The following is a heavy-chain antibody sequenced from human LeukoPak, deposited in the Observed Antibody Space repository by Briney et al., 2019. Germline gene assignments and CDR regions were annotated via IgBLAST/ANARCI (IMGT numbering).Heavy chain of an antibody. V-gene: IGHV3-7*01. CDR1: GFTFSSYW. Sequence: GGSLRLSCAASGFTFSSYWMNWVRQAPGKGMEWVAIIEKDGSEILYVDSVKGRFTISRDNAKNSLYLQMNSLRAEDTAVYYCAAGAGWLIDWWGQGTLVTVSS. CDR2: IEKDGSEI. CDR3: AAGAGWLIDW. D-gene: IGHD6-19*01. J-gene: IGHJ4*02.